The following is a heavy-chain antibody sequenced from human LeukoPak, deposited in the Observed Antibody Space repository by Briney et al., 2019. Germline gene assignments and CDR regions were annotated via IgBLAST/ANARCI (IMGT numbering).Heavy chain of an antibody. CDR1: GFSFDEFA. CDR2: INFNGDTS. V-gene: IGHV3-9*01. Sequence: GGSLRLSCAASGFSFDEFAMHWVRQAPGKGLEWVSGINFNGDTSRYAHSVNGRFTISRDNAKKVVYLQMNGLRGEDTALYYCARDRDYNLADSFDHWGQGTLVTVSS. D-gene: IGHD5-24*01. CDR3: ARDRDYNLADSFDH. J-gene: IGHJ4*02.